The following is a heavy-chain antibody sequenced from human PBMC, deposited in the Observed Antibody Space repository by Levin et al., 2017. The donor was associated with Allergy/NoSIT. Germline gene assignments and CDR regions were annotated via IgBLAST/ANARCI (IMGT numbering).Heavy chain of an antibody. CDR3: ARASGVFDY. V-gene: IGHV3-33*01. Sequence: GGSLRLSCAASGFTFSTYGMHWVRQAPGKGLEWVAVIWNDGSNKYYAESVKGRFTISRDNSKNTLYLQMNGLRAEDTAVYYCARASGVFDYWGQGTLVTVSS. D-gene: IGHD3-10*01. J-gene: IGHJ4*02. CDR2: IWNDGSNK. CDR1: GFTFSTYG.